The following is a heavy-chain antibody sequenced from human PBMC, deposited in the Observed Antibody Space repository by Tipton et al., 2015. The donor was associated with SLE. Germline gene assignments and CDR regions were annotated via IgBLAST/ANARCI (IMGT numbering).Heavy chain of an antibody. CDR3: AKVAGSSYYFDY. J-gene: IGHJ4*02. D-gene: IGHD1-26*01. CDR1: GFTFSSYG. CDR2: ISYDGSNK. V-gene: IGHV3-30*18. Sequence: RSLRLSCAASGFTFSSYGMHWVRQAPGKGLEWVAVISYDGSNKYYADSVKGRFTISRDNSKNTLYLQMNSLRAEDTAVYYCAKVAGSSYYFDYWGQGTLVTVSS.